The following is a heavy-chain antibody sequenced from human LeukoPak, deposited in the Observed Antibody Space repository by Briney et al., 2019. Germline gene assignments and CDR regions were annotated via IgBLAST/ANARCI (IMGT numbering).Heavy chain of an antibody. CDR1: GGSISSSNYY. D-gene: IGHD3-10*01. CDR3: AGTYYYALGV. CDR2: VNHSGST. V-gene: IGHV4-39*07. J-gene: IGHJ3*01. Sequence: PSETLSLTCTVSGGSISSSNYYWGWVRQPPGKGLEWIGEVNHSGSTNYNPSLKSRVTISVDTSKNQFSLKLNSVTAADTAMYYCAGTYYYALGVWGQGTMVTVSS.